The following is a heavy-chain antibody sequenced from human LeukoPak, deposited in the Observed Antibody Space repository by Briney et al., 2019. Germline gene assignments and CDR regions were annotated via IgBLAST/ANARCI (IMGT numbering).Heavy chain of an antibody. Sequence: GGSLRLSCAASGFTFDDYAMHWVRQAPGKGLEWVSGISWNSGSIGYADSVKGRFTISRDNSKNTLYLQMNSLRAEDTAVYYCARAVNSAAWFDPWGQGTLVTVSS. D-gene: IGHD4-23*01. J-gene: IGHJ5*02. CDR2: ISWNSGSI. CDR3: ARAVNSAAWFDP. V-gene: IGHV3-9*01. CDR1: GFTFDDYA.